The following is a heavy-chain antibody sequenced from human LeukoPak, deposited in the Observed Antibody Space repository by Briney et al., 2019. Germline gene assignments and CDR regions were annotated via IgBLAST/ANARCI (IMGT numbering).Heavy chain of an antibody. CDR1: GYSFTSYW. D-gene: IGHD2-2*01. V-gene: IGHV5-51*01. J-gene: IGHJ4*02. CDR2: IYPGDSDT. Sequence: GESLKISCKGSGYSFTSYWIGWVRQMPGKGLEWMGIIYPGDSDTRYSPSFQGQVTISADKSISAAYLQWSSLKASDTAMYYCARHLSTSGGFFDYWGQGTLVTVSS. CDR3: ARHLSTSGGFFDY.